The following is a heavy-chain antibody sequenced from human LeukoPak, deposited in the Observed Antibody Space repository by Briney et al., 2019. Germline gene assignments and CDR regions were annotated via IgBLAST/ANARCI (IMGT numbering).Heavy chain of an antibody. Sequence: GASVKVSCKASGYTFTNFFMHWVRQAPGQGLEWMGIINPTSGGTDYAPKFQGRVTMTRDTSTSTVYMELSGLRSEDTAVYYCARSYYYDTSNYYFDYWGQGTLVTVSS. V-gene: IGHV1-46*01. J-gene: IGHJ4*02. CDR1: GYTFTNFF. CDR3: ARSYYYDTSNYYFDY. D-gene: IGHD3-22*01. CDR2: INPTSGGT.